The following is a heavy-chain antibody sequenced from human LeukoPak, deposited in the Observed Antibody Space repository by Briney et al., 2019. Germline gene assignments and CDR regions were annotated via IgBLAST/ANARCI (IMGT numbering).Heavy chain of an antibody. J-gene: IGHJ4*02. D-gene: IGHD3-10*01. CDR3: ASLTMVRGPFDY. V-gene: IGHV3-7*01. CDR1: GFTFSSYG. CDR2: IKQDGSEK. Sequence: GGSLRLSCAASGFTFSSYGMSWVRQAPGKGLEWVANIKQDGSEKYYVDSVKGRFTISRDNAKNSLYLQMNSLRAEDTAVYYCASLTMVRGPFDYWGQGTLVTVSS.